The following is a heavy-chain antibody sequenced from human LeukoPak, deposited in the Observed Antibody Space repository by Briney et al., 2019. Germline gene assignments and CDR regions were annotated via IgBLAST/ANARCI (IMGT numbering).Heavy chain of an antibody. CDR1: GGSISTYY. D-gene: IGHD2-2*01. J-gene: IGHJ5*02. Sequence: SETLSLTCTVSGGSISTYYWAWIRQPPGKGLEWIGYIYYSGSTNHNPSLKSRVTISVDTSENQFSLKLRSVTAADTAVYYCARGYCSSTSCSRNWFDPWGQGTLVTVSS. CDR3: ARGYCSSTSCSRNWFDP. CDR2: IYYSGST. V-gene: IGHV4-59*08.